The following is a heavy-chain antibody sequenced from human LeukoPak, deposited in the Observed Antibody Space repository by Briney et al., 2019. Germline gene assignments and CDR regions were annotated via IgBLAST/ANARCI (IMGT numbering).Heavy chain of an antibody. CDR3: AREYYDYVWGSYRFDY. CDR1: GGSISSYY. CDR2: IYYSGST. Sequence: PSETLSLTCTVSGGSISSYYWSWMRQPPGKGVEGIGYIYYSGSTNYNPSLKSRVTISVDTSKNQFSLKLSSVTAADTAVYYCAREYYDYVWGSYRFDYWGQGTLVTVSS. J-gene: IGHJ4*02. V-gene: IGHV4-59*01. D-gene: IGHD3-16*02.